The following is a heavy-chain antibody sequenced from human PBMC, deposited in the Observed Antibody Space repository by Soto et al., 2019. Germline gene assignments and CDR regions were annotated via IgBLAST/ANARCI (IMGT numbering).Heavy chain of an antibody. V-gene: IGHV1-69*02. CDR1: GGTFSSYT. D-gene: IGHD2-21*02. CDR3: ASGRCGGDCYSAWCFGY. Sequence: QVQLVQSGAEVKKPGSSVKVSCKASGGTFSSYTISWVRQAPGQGLEWMGRIIPILGIANYAQKFQGRVTITADKSTRTAYMELSSLRSEDTAVYYCASGRCGGDCYSAWCFGYWGQGTLVTVSS. J-gene: IGHJ4*02. CDR2: IIPILGIA.